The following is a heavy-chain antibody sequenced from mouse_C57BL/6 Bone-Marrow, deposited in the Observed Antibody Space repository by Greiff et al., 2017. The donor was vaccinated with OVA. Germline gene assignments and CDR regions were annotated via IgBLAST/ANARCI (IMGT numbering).Heavy chain of an antibody. D-gene: IGHD1-1*01. Sequence: VQRVESGAELARPGASVKLSCKASGYTFTSYGISWVKQRTGQGLEWIGEIYPRSGNTYYNEKFKGKATLTADKSSSTAYMELRSLTSEDSAVYFCARWGYYGSSYDFDYWGQGTTLTVSS. V-gene: IGHV1-81*01. CDR3: ARWGYYGSSYDFDY. CDR2: IYPRSGNT. CDR1: GYTFTSYG. J-gene: IGHJ2*01.